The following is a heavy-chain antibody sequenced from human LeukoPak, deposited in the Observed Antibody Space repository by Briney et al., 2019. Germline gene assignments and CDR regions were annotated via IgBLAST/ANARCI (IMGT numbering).Heavy chain of an antibody. J-gene: IGHJ3*02. D-gene: IGHD3-22*01. CDR3: AREYYDSSGYYSTFPNAFDI. CDR2: IYYSGST. CDR1: GGSISSYY. Sequence: SETLSLTCTVSGGSISSYYWSWIRQPPGKGLEWIGYIYYSGSTNYNPSLKSRVTISVDTSKNQFSLKLTPVTAADTAVYYCAREYYDSSGYYSTFPNAFDIWGQGTMVTVSS. V-gene: IGHV4-59*01.